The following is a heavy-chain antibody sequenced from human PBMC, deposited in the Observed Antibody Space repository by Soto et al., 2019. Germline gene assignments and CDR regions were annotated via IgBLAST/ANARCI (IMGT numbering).Heavy chain of an antibody. J-gene: IGHJ6*02. CDR1: GFTFSSYG. Sequence: GGSLRLSCAASGFTFSSYGMHWVRQAPGKGLEWVAVIWYDGSNKYYADSVKGRFTISRDNSKNTLYLQMNSLRAEDTAVYYCARDRSYDFWSGSRRLRETGYGMDVWGQGTTVTVSS. V-gene: IGHV3-33*01. CDR2: IWYDGSNK. CDR3: ARDRSYDFWSGSRRLRETGYGMDV. D-gene: IGHD3-3*01.